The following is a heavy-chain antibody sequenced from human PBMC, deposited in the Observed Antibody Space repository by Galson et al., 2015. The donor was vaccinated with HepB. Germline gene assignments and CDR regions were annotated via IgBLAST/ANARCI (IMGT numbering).Heavy chain of an antibody. Sequence: SVKVSCKASGYTLTNYHFHWVRQAPGQGPEWMGKIFAGGGSTRYAERFQGRVTLTRDSSTSTIYMEVSSLRSDDTAVYYCARETPDTYYFDLWGQGTMVTVSS. V-gene: IGHV1-46*01. CDR3: ARETPDTYYFDL. J-gene: IGHJ3*01. CDR2: IFAGGGST. CDR1: GYTLTNYH. D-gene: IGHD3-22*01.